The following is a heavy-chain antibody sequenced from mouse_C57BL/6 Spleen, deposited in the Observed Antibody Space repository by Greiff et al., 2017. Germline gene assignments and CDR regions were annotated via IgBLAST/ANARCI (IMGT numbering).Heavy chain of an antibody. CDR1: GFNIKDDY. CDR3: THYYGNYSWYFDV. V-gene: IGHV14-4*01. Sequence: EVQLQQSGAELVRPGASVKLSCTASGFNIKDDYMHWVKQRPEQGLEWIGWIDPENGDTEYASKFQGKATITADTSSNTAYLQLSSLTSEDTAVYYCTHYYGNYSWYFDVWGTGTTVTVSA. CDR2: IDPENGDT. D-gene: IGHD2-1*01. J-gene: IGHJ1*03.